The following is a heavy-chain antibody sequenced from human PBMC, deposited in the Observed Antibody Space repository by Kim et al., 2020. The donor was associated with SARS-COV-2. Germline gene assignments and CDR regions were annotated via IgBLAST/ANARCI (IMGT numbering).Heavy chain of an antibody. D-gene: IGHD3-22*01. Sequence: GGSLRLSCAASGLNFSSYGMHWVRQAPGKGLEYVSFISSSGDSTFYANSVRGRFTISRDTSKNTLYLQMGSLRAEDTAVYYCARDYDSSGYFGIDVWGQG. J-gene: IGHJ6*02. CDR1: GLNFSSYG. V-gene: IGHV3-64*01. CDR2: ISSSGDST. CDR3: ARDYDSSGYFGIDV.